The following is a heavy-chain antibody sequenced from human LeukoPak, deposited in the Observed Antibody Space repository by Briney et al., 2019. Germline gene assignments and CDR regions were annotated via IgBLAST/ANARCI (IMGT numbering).Heavy chain of an antibody. CDR1: GGSISSYY. V-gene: IGHV4-59*01. CDR2: TYYSGST. J-gene: IGHJ4*02. CDR3: ARVSSDYGDYVTYYFDY. Sequence: SETLSLTCTVSGGSISSYYWSWIRQPPGKVLEWIGYTYYSGSTNYNPSLKSRVTISVDTSKNQFSLKLSSVTAADTAVYYCARVSSDYGDYVTYYFDYWGQGTLVTVSS. D-gene: IGHD4-17*01.